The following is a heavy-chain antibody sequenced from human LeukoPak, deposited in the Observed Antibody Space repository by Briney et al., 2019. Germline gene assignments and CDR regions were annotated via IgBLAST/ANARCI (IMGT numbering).Heavy chain of an antibody. Sequence: GGSLRLSCAASRFTFSSYWMTWVRQAPGKGPEWVANIKQDGSEKYYVDSVKGRFTISRDNAKNSLYLQMNSLRAEDTAVYYCARDSPSAYYFDYWGQGTLVTVSS. CDR2: IKQDGSEK. CDR1: RFTFSSYW. CDR3: ARDSPSAYYFDY. V-gene: IGHV3-7*01. D-gene: IGHD6-19*01. J-gene: IGHJ4*02.